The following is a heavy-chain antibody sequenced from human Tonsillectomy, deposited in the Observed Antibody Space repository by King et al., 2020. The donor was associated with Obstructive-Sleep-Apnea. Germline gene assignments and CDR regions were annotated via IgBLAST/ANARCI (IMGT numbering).Heavy chain of an antibody. V-gene: IGHV4-59*01. D-gene: IGHD3-9*01. CDR1: GGSISSYY. CDR2: MYYSGFT. CDR3: ARDRGRGYHDILTGHYPRPFDI. J-gene: IGHJ3*02. Sequence: VQLQESGPGLVKPSETLSLTCTVSGGSISSYYWSWIRQPPGKGLEWIGYMYYSGFTKYNPSLKSRVTISVDTSKNQFSLKLSSVSAADTAVYYCARDRGRGYHDILTGHYPRPFDIGGQGTMVTVSS.